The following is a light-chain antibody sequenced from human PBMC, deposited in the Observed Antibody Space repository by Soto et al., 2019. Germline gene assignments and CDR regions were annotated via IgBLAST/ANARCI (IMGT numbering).Light chain of an antibody. CDR3: QQYHHWPVT. V-gene: IGKV3-15*01. CDR1: QSVTRN. CDR2: AAS. Sequence: EIVMTQSPATLSVSPGERVTLSCRASQSVTRNLAWYQHTPGQSPRLLISAASSGATGLPSSFSGSGSGTDFTLTISSLQTEDAAGYYCQQYHHWPVTFGGGTKVEIK. J-gene: IGKJ4*01.